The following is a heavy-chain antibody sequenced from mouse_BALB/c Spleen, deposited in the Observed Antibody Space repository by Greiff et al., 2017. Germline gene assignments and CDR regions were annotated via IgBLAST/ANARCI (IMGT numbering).Heavy chain of an antibody. J-gene: IGHJ2*01. CDR1: GYTFTDYY. D-gene: IGHD2-1*01. CDR3: ARRGYYGNYGGYFDY. CDR2: IYPGSGNT. V-gene: IGHV1-84*02. Sequence: QVQLQQSGPELVKPGASVKISCKASGYTFTDYYINWVKQKPGQGLEWIGWIYPGSGNTKYNEKFKGKATLTVDTSSSTAYMQLSSLTSEDTAVYFCARRGYYGNYGGYFDYWGQGTTLTVSS.